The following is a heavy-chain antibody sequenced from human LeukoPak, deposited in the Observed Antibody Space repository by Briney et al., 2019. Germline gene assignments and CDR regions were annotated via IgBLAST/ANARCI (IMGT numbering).Heavy chain of an antibody. J-gene: IGHJ3*01. CDR1: GFTFSTSA. D-gene: IGHD4-17*01. V-gene: IGHV1-58*01. CDR2: IIVGSGAT. Sequence: SVKVSCKTSGFTFSTSAVQCVRQARGQRLEWIGWIIVGSGATNYAQSLQGRFTITRDMSTNTAYMELSSLGSEDSAVYYCAAELYGVYTDCCTFHLWGQGTMVTVSS. CDR3: AAELYGVYTDCCTFHL.